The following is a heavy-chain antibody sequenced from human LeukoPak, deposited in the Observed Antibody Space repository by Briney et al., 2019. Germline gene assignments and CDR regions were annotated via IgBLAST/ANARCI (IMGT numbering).Heavy chain of an antibody. CDR1: GFTFSSYG. CDR2: IRYDGSNK. CDR3: AKIGSGWSLGYFDY. D-gene: IGHD6-19*01. V-gene: IGHV3-30*02. Sequence: GGSLRLSCAASGFTFSSYGMHWVRQAPGKGLEWVAFIRYDGSNKYYVGSVKGRFTISRDNSKNTLYLQMNSLRAEDTAVYYCAKIGSGWSLGYFDYWGQGTLVTVSS. J-gene: IGHJ4*02.